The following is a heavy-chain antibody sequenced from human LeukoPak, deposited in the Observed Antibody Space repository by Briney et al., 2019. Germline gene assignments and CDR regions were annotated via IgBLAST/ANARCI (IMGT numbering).Heavy chain of an antibody. CDR2: IYHSGST. CDR3: ARGEAGGDY. D-gene: IGHD1-14*01. CDR1: GGSISSGYY. V-gene: IGHV4-38-2*02. J-gene: IGHJ4*02. Sequence: SETLPLTCTVSGGSISSGYYWGWIRQPPGKGLEWIGSIYHSGSTYYNPSLKSRVTISVDTSKNQFSLKLSSVTAADTAVYYCARGEAGGDYWGQGTLVTVSS.